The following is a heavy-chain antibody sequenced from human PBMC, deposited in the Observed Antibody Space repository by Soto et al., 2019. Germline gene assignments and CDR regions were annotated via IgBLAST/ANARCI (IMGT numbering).Heavy chain of an antibody. Sequence: GGSLRLSCAASGFTFSSYWMNWVRQAPGKGRVWVKRIKRDGGTTSYADSVKGGFTISRDNAKNTLYRQMKSLRAEDTAVYYCARVFCSSTSCDFDYWGQGTLVTVSS. J-gene: IGHJ4*02. CDR2: IKRDGGTT. CDR3: ARVFCSSTSCDFDY. D-gene: IGHD2-2*01. V-gene: IGHV3-74*01. CDR1: GFTFSSYW.